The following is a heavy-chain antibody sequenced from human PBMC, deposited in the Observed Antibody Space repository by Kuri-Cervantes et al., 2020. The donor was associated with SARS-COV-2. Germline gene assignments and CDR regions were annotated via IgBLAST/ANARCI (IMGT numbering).Heavy chain of an antibody. CDR3: ARDLHRSEYQLDY. Sequence: ASVKVSCKASGYTFTGYYMHWVRQAPGQGLEWMGWINPNSGGTNYAQKFQGRVTMTRDTSISTAYMGLSRLRSDDTAVYYCARDLHRSEYQLDYWGQGTLVTVSS. CDR2: INPNSGGT. V-gene: IGHV1-2*02. CDR1: GYTFTGYY. D-gene: IGHD2-2*01. J-gene: IGHJ4*02.